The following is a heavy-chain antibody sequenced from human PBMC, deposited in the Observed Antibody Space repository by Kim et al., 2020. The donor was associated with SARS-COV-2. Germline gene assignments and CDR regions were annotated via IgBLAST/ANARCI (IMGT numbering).Heavy chain of an antibody. CDR2: INQDGSKQ. J-gene: IGHJ4*02. Sequence: GGSLRLSCTASVFTFTTYWMSWVRQAPGKGLEWVANINQDGSKQYYVDSVKGRFIISRDNAKNSLYLQMNSLRADDTAVYYCARAAWGSVDSWGQGTLL. CDR1: VFTFTTYW. CDR3: ARAAWGSVDS. D-gene: IGHD7-27*01. V-gene: IGHV3-7*03.